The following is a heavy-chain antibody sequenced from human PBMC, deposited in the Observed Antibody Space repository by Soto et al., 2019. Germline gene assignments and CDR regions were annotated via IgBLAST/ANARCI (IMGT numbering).Heavy chain of an antibody. CDR3: AKGPIFGVENIYDY. CDR1: GFTFSSDA. D-gene: IGHD3-3*01. V-gene: IGHV3-23*01. J-gene: IGHJ4*02. Sequence: DVQLLESGGNLVQPGGSLRLSCAASGFTFSSDAMSWVRQAPGKGLEWVSSMSGAGRSSYDADSVKGRFTISRDNSKNTLYLQMNNLRAEDTALYYCAKGPIFGVENIYDYWGQGTLVTVSS. CDR2: MSGAGRSS.